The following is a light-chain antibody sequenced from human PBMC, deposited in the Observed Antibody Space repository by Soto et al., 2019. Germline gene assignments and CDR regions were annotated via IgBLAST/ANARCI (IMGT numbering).Light chain of an antibody. V-gene: IGLV2-23*02. Sequence: QSALTQPASVSGSPGQSLSISCTGASSDVGRYDLVSWYQQHPGKAPKLIIYEVRKRPSGVSHRFSGSRSANTASLTISGLQAEDEADYYCCSYAGSDYFFGTGTKGTVL. CDR1: SSDVGRYDL. CDR2: EVR. CDR3: CSYAGSDYF. J-gene: IGLJ1*01.